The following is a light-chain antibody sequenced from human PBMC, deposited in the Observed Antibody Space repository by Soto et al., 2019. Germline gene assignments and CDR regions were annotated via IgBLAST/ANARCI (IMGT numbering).Light chain of an antibody. J-gene: IGKJ1*01. V-gene: IGKV1-5*03. CDR2: KAS. CDR3: QHYNSSTWT. CDR1: QTISSW. Sequence: DIQMTQSPSTLSGSVGDRVTITCRASQTISSWLAWYQQKPGKAPKLLIYKASTLKSGVPSRFSGSGSGTDFTLTISSLRPEDFATYYYQHYNSSTWTFGQGTKVDIK.